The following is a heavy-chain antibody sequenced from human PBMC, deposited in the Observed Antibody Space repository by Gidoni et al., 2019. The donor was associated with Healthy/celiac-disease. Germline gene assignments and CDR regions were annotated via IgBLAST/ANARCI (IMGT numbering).Heavy chain of an antibody. J-gene: IGHJ6*02. Sequence: QVQLVQSGAEVKTPGASVKVSCKVSGYTLTELSMHWVRQAPGKGLEWMGGFDPEDGETIYAQKFQGRVTMTEDTSTDTAYMELSSLRSEDTAVYYCATDRRSGGSDWNYLNPRGYYYGMDVWGQGTTVTVSS. V-gene: IGHV1-24*01. CDR3: ATDRRSGGSDWNYLNPRGYYYGMDV. D-gene: IGHD1-7*01. CDR1: GYTLTELS. CDR2: FDPEDGET.